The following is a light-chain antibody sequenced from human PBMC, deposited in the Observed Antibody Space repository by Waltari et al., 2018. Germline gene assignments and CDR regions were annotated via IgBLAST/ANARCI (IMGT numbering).Light chain of an antibody. J-gene: IGLJ3*02. CDR3: CSFAPTSIVL. CDR2: EAN. Sequence: QSALTQPASVSGSPGQSITISCTGTSSDVGSSNLVSWYQQHPGKAPKLIIYEANKRPSGVSNRLSGSKSGITASLRISGLQAEDEADYYCCSFAPTSIVLFGGGTKLTV. V-gene: IGLV2-23*01. CDR1: SSDVGSSNL.